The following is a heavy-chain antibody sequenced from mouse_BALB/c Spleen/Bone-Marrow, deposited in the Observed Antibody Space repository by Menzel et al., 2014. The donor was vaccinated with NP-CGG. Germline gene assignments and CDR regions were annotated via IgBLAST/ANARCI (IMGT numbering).Heavy chain of an antibody. CDR3: ASGTPATSYYALDY. D-gene: IGHD1-2*01. J-gene: IGHJ4*01. CDR1: GFTFTRYV. V-gene: IGHV1-14*01. CDR2: INPYNDGI. Sequence: EVQLQQSGPELVKPGASVKMSCKASGFTFTRYVIHWVRQKPGQGLEWIGYINPYNDGIKYNEKFKGKATLTSDKSSSTAYIELSSLTSEDSAVYYCASGTPATSYYALDYWGQGTSVTVSS.